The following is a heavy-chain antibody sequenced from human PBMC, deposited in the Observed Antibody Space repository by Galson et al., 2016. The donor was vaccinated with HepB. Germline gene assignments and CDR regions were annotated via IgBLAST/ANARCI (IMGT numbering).Heavy chain of an antibody. D-gene: IGHD3-22*01. V-gene: IGHV3-21*01. CDR1: GFTFSSYS. Sequence: SLRLSCAASGFTFSSYSMNWVRQAPGKGLEWVSSISSGSSYIFYADSVKGRFTISRDNAKNSLYLQMNSLRAEDTAVYYCAREASSTGYFGGTTDDYWGQGTLVTVSS. J-gene: IGHJ4*02. CDR3: AREASSTGYFGGTTDDY. CDR2: ISSGSSYI.